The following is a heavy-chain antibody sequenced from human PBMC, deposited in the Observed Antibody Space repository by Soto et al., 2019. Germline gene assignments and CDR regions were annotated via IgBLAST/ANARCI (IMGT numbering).Heavy chain of an antibody. V-gene: IGHV6-1*01. D-gene: IGHD1-26*01. Sequence: SQTLSLTCAISGDSVASNSAAWNWLRQSPSRGLEWLGRTYHRSKWYNDYVVSVKSRITINPDTSKNQFSLQLNSVTPEDTAVYYCAIELGVLSEAFDIWGQGTVVTVSS. CDR1: GDSVASNSAA. CDR2: TYHRSKWYN. J-gene: IGHJ3*02. CDR3: AIELGVLSEAFDI.